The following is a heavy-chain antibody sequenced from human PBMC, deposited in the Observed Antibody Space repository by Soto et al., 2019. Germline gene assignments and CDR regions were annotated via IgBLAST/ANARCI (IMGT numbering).Heavy chain of an antibody. CDR2: ISYDGSNK. D-gene: IGHD1-26*01. CDR3: ARDIVSRNSSYSYGMDV. J-gene: IGHJ6*02. Sequence: GGSLRLSCAASGFTFSSYGMHWVRQAPGNGLEWVAVISYDGSNKYYADSVKGRFTISRDNSKNTLYLQMNSLRAEDTAVYYCARDIVSRNSSYSYGMDVWGQGTAVTVSS. V-gene: IGHV3-30*03. CDR1: GFTFSSYG.